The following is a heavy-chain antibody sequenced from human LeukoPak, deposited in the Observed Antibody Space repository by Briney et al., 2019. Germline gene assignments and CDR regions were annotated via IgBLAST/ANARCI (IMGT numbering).Heavy chain of an antibody. Sequence: GGSLRLSCAASGFSFSSYSMNWVRQAPGKGLEWVSYISSSSSTIYYADSVKGRFTISRDNAKNSLYLQMNSLRAEDTAVFYCARPRVGATGWFDPWGQGTLVTVSS. V-gene: IGHV3-48*01. CDR3: ARPRVGATGWFDP. J-gene: IGHJ5*02. CDR1: GFSFSSYS. CDR2: ISSSSSTI. D-gene: IGHD1-26*01.